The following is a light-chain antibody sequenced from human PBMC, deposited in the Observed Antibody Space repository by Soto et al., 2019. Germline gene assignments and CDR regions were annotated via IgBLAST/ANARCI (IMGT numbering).Light chain of an antibody. V-gene: IGKV3-20*01. Sequence: EIVLTQSPGTLSLSPGARAPLSCRASQSVTSSCLTWYQQKPGQAPRLLIYGASTRAAGIPDRFSGSGSGTDFTLTISSLEPEDFAVYYCQQYGKLPITFGQGTRLEIK. CDR1: QSVTSSC. J-gene: IGKJ5*01. CDR3: QQYGKLPIT. CDR2: GAS.